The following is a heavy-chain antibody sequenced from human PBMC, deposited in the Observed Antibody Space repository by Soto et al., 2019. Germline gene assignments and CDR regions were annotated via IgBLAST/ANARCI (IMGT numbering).Heavy chain of an antibody. CDR1: GFSLSTSGMC. CDR3: ARIAVAGTGWTLYGMDV. D-gene: IGHD6-19*01. J-gene: IGHJ6*02. V-gene: IGHV2-70*01. CDR2: IDWDDDK. Sequence: SGPTLMNPTQTLTLTCTFSGFSLSTSGMCVSWIRQPPGKALEWLALIDWDDDKYYSTSLKTRLTISKDTSKNQVALTMTNMDPVDTATYYCARIAVAGTGWTLYGMDVWGQGTTVTVSS.